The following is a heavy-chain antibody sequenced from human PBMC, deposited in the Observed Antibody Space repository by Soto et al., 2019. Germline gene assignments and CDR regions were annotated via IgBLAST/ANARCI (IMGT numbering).Heavy chain of an antibody. V-gene: IGHV3-30*18. CDR1: GFTFSSYG. J-gene: IGHJ4*02. D-gene: IGHD2-2*03. CDR3: AKDLAFGYCSSNSCYERLLQPLRFDY. Sequence: PGGSLRLSCAASGFTFSSYGMHWVRQAPGKGLEWVAVISYDGSNKYYADSVKGRFTISRDNSKNTLYLQMNSLRAEDTAVYYCAKDLAFGYCSSNSCYERLLQPLRFDYWGQGTLVTVSS. CDR2: ISYDGSNK.